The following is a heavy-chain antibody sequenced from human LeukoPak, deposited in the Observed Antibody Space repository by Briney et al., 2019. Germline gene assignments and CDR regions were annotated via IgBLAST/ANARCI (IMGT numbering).Heavy chain of an antibody. Sequence: GGSLRLSCAASGFTFSSYGMHWVRQAPGKGLDWVAVISYDGSNKYYADSVKGRFTISRDNSKNTLYLQMNSLRAEDTAVYYCAKGYDSSGYLHDYWGQGTLVTVSS. CDR3: AKGYDSSGYLHDY. D-gene: IGHD3-22*01. CDR2: ISYDGSNK. V-gene: IGHV3-30*18. J-gene: IGHJ4*02. CDR1: GFTFSSYG.